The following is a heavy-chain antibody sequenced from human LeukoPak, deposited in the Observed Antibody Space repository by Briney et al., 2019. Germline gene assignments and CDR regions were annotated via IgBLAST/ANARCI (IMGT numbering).Heavy chain of an antibody. CDR1: GFTFSGFS. CDR3: ARGAATNLWPSDY. Sequence: GGTLRLSCAASGFTFSGFSMNWVRQAPGKGLEGVSYISSSGSTIYYADSVKGRFTISRDNAKDSLYLQMNSLRAEDTAIYYCARGAATNLWPSDYWGQGTLVTVSS. V-gene: IGHV3-48*04. J-gene: IGHJ4*02. D-gene: IGHD3-10*01. CDR2: ISSSGSTI.